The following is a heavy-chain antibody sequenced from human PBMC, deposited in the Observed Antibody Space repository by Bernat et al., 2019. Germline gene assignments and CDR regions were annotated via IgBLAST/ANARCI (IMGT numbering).Heavy chain of an antibody. CDR3: GRDRPTGTVWGGGGIDY. CDR2: ILYNGHNE. Sequence: QVHLVESGGGVVQPGRSLRLSCAASGFIFSSYAMHWVRQAPGKGLEWVAVILYNGHNEDYADSVKGRFTISRDNSKNTVYLQMNNLREEDTAVYYCGRDRPTGTVWGGGGIDYWGRGTLVTVSS. D-gene: IGHD4-17*01. V-gene: IGHV3-30*16. CDR1: GFIFSSYA. J-gene: IGHJ4*02.